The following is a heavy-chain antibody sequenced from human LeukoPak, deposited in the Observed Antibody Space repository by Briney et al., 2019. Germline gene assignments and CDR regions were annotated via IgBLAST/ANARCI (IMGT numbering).Heavy chain of an antibody. Sequence: GGSLRLSCAASGFTFSSYWMRWVRQAPRKGLVWVSRINNDGSSTNYADSVKGRFTISRDNAKNTVYLQMNSLRLEDTAVYYCARDRSNYGGPFDYWGQGTLVTVSS. CDR3: ARDRSNYGGPFDY. J-gene: IGHJ4*02. V-gene: IGHV3-74*01. CDR1: GFTFSSYW. CDR2: INNDGSST. D-gene: IGHD4-23*01.